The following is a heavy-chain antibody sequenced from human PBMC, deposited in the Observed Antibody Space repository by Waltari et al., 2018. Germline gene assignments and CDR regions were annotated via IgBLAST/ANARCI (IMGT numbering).Heavy chain of an antibody. Sequence: EVQLVESGGGSVQSGGSLRLSCESSGFSFSNYAMSWVRQAPGKGLEWVSSITGGGDNTYDADSVRGRFTISRDNSKNTLSLQMNSLRAEDTATYYCAKVPYYDFWTGYFFFDLWGQGTLVSVSS. V-gene: IGHV3-23*04. J-gene: IGHJ4*02. CDR3: AKVPYYDFWTGYFFFDL. D-gene: IGHD3-3*01. CDR1: GFSFSNYA. CDR2: ITGGGDNT.